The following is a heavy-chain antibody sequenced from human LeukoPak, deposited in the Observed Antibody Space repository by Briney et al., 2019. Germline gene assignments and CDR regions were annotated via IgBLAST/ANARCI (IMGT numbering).Heavy chain of an antibody. Sequence: GGSLRLSCAASGFNFSNYAMTWVRQAPGKGLEWVSAISGSGGNTFSADSVKGRFTISRDNSNNTLFLQMNSLRAEDTAVYYCAKNIRQLGNYYYYMDVWGTGTTVTVSS. CDR3: AKNIRQLGNYYYYMDV. CDR1: GFNFSNYA. CDR2: ISGSGGNT. D-gene: IGHD7-27*01. J-gene: IGHJ6*03. V-gene: IGHV3-23*01.